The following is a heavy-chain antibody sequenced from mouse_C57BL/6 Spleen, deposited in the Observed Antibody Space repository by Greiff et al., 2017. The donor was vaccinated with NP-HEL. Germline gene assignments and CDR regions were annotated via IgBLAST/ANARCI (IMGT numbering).Heavy chain of an antibody. CDR2: IDPEDGET. CDR1: GFNIKDYY. D-gene: IGHD2-5*01. J-gene: IGHJ2*01. V-gene: IGHV14-2*01. Sequence: VHVKQSGAELVKPGASVKLSCTASGFNIKDYYMHWVKQRTEQGLEWIGRIDPEDGETKYAPKFQGKATITADTSSNTAYLQLSSLTSEDTAVYYCARSHYSNLYYFDYWGQGTTLTVSS. CDR3: ARSHYSNLYYFDY.